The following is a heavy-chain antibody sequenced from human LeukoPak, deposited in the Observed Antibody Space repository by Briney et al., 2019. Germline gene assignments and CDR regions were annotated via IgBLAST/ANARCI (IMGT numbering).Heavy chain of an antibody. D-gene: IGHD3-10*01. V-gene: IGHV4-61*02. CDR3: ARGKVGVNPGIFDC. J-gene: IGHJ4*02. CDR2: IYTSGST. Sequence: SQTLSLTCTVSGGSISSGSYYWSWIRQPAGKGLGWIGRIYTSGSTNYNPSLKSRVTISVDTSKNQFSLKLNSVTAADTAVYYCARGKVGVNPGIFDCWGQGILVTVSP. CDR1: GGSISSGSYY.